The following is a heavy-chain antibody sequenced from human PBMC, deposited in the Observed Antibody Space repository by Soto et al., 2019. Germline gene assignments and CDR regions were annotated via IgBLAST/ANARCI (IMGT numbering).Heavy chain of an antibody. V-gene: IGHV1-46*01. Sequence: QVQLVQSGAEVKKPGASVKVSCKASGYTFTSYYMHWVRQAPGQGLEWMGIINPSGGTANYAQKFQGRVTITADESTSTAYMELSSLRSEDTAVYYCAKPAYCGGDCLDAFDIWGQGTMVTVSS. CDR1: GYTFTSYY. D-gene: IGHD2-21*02. J-gene: IGHJ3*02. CDR3: AKPAYCGGDCLDAFDI. CDR2: INPSGGTA.